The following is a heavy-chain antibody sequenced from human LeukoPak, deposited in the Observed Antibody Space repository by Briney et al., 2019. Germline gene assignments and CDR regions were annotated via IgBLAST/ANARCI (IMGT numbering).Heavy chain of an antibody. CDR3: ASLYFYGSGSFPNY. D-gene: IGHD3-10*01. V-gene: IGHV4-39*01. J-gene: IGHJ4*02. CDR2: IHDSGST. Sequence: SETLSLTCAVSGGSISTRYYYWDWIRQPPGKGLEWIGTIHDSGSTYYSPSLKSQVTISVDTSNNQFSLKLSSVTAGDTAVYYCASLYFYGSGSFPNYWGQGILVTVST. CDR1: GGSISTRYYY.